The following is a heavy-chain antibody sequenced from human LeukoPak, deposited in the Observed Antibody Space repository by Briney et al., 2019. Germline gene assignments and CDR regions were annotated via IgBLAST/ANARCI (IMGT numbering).Heavy chain of an antibody. J-gene: IGHJ4*02. CDR2: IKENGSDK. V-gene: IGHV3-7*01. Sequence: GGSLRLSCATSGFAFSNFWMAWVRQAPGKGLEWVATIKENGSDKYYVGSVRGRFTISRDNAKNSLSLQMNSLRVEDSAVYYCVRNRWLAHDSWGQGALVTVSS. D-gene: IGHD6-19*01. CDR1: GFAFSNFW. CDR3: VRNRWLAHDS.